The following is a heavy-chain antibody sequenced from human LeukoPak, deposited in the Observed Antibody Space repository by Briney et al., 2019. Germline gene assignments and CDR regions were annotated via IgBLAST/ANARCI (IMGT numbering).Heavy chain of an antibody. CDR1: GFTVSSNY. CDR3: ARDGAETYYYDSSGYSSFDY. V-gene: IGHV3-53*01. D-gene: IGHD3-22*01. Sequence: GGSLRLSCAASGFTVSSNYMSWVRQAPGKGLEWVSVIYSGGPTYYADSVKGRFTISRDNAKNSLYLQMNSLRAEDTAVYYCARDGAETYYYDSSGYSSFDYWGQGTLVTVSS. CDR2: IYSGGPT. J-gene: IGHJ4*02.